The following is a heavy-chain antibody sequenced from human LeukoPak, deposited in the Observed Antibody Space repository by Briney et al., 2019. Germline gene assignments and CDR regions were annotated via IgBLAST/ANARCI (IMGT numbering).Heavy chain of an antibody. CDR3: ARDYLGYCTNGVCYTGGFDP. CDR1: GGSISSGGYY. Sequence: PSETLSLTCTVSGGSISSGGYYWSWIRQHPGKGLEWIGYIYYSGSTYYNPSLRSRVTISVDTSKNQFSLKLSSVTAADTAVYYCARDYLGYCTNGVCYTGGFDPWGQGTLVTVSS. D-gene: IGHD2-8*01. V-gene: IGHV4-31*03. CDR2: IYYSGST. J-gene: IGHJ5*02.